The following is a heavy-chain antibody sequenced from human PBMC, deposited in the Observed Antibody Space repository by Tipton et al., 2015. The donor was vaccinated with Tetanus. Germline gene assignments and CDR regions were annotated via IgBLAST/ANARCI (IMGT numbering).Heavy chain of an antibody. J-gene: IGHJ4*02. CDR3: ARDPRQNSDTSGYYYGLY. CDR1: GFTFSRYT. Sequence: SLRLSCAASGFTFSRYTMHWVRQAPGTGLEWVAVISHDGRTRYHPDSVKGRFTISRDNSKNRLHLEMNSLTADDTAVYYCARDPRQNSDTSGYYYGLYWGQGALVTVSS. D-gene: IGHD3-22*01. CDR2: ISHDGRTR. V-gene: IGHV3-30*04.